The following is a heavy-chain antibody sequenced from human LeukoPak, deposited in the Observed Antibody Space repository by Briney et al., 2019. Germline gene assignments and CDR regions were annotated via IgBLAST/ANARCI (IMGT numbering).Heavy chain of an antibody. D-gene: IGHD2-15*01. CDR2: IYYSGST. CDR3: ARDRRRGGSYGMDV. Sequence: SETLSLTCTVSGGSISSSSYYWGWIRQPPGKGLEWIGSIYYSGSTYYNPSPKSRVTISVDTSKNQFSLKLSSVTAADTAVYYCARDRRRGGSYGMDVWGQGTTVTVSS. V-gene: IGHV4-39*07. J-gene: IGHJ6*02. CDR1: GGSISSSSYY.